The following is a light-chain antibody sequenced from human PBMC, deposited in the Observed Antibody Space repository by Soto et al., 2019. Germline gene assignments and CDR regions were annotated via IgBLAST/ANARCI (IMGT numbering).Light chain of an antibody. CDR3: QQYNSYSGT. Sequence: DRVTITCRASQSISSWLAWYQQKPGKAPKLLIYDASSLESGVPSRFSGSGSGTEFTLTISSLQPDDFATYYCQQYNSYSGTFGHGTKVDIK. J-gene: IGKJ1*01. CDR1: QSISSW. V-gene: IGKV1-5*01. CDR2: DAS.